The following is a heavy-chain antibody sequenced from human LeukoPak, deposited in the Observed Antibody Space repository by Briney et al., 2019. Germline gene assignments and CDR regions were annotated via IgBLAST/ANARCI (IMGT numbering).Heavy chain of an antibody. CDR1: GGSFSGYY. D-gene: IGHD5-24*01. CDR2: INHSGST. J-gene: IGHJ6*03. V-gene: IGHV4-34*01. Sequence: SETLSLTCAVYGGSFSGYYWSWIRQPPGKGLEWIGEINHSGSTNYNPSLKSRVTISVDTSKNQFSLKLSSVTAADTAVYYCARGLREMATLRPPYYMDVWGKGATVTVSS. CDR3: ARGLREMATLRPPYYMDV.